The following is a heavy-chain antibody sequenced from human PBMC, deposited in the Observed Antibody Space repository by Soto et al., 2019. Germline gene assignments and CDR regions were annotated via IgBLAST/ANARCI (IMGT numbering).Heavy chain of an antibody. D-gene: IGHD6-6*01. CDR1: GGSISSYY. CDR3: ARASIAARPYYYYYYGMDV. CDR2: IYYSGST. J-gene: IGHJ6*02. Sequence: QVQLQESGPGLVKPSETLSLTCTVSGGSISSYYWSWIRQPPGKGLEWIGYIYYSGSTNYNPSLRRLVTISVDTSKNQFSLKLSSVTAADTAVYYCARASIAARPYYYYYYGMDVWGQGTTVTVSS. V-gene: IGHV4-59*01.